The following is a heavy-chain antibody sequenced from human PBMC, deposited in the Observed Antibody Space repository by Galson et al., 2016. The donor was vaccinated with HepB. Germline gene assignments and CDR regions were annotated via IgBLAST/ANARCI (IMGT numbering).Heavy chain of an antibody. V-gene: IGHV3-7*03. D-gene: IGHD3-16*01. Sequence: SLRLSCAASGISFSTYWMNWVRLAPGKGLQWVASMNKDGSEKYYVDSVKGRFSISRADANNSVYLEMSSLRAEDTAVYFCARSRRERASYGFAYWGQGAQVAVSS. J-gene: IGHJ4*02. CDR1: GISFSTYW. CDR3: ARSRRERASYGFAY. CDR2: MNKDGSEK.